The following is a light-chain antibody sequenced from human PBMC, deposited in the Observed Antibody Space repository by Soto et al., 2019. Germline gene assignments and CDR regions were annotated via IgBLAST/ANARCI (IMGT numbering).Light chain of an antibody. CDR1: SSVVGKYDR. V-gene: IGLV2-18*02. Sequence: QSALTQPPSVSGSPGQSVTISCTGTSSVVGKYDRVSWYQQPPGTAPKLIIYEVTNRPSGVPARFSGSKSGNTASLTISGLQAEDEADYYCSSYTSTSRYVFGAGTKVTVL. CDR2: EVT. J-gene: IGLJ1*01. CDR3: SSYTSTSRYV.